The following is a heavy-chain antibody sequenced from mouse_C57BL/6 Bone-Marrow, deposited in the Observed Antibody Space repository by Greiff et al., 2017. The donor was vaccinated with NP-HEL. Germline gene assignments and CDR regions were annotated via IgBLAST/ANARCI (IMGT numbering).Heavy chain of an antibody. CDR1: GFTFSDYY. D-gene: IGHD1-1*01. CDR3: ARPYGSKYVDV. J-gene: IGHJ1*03. V-gene: IGHV5-12*01. Sequence: EVKVVESGGGLVQPGGSLKLSCAASGFTFSDYYMYWVRQTPEKRVEWVAYISNGGGSTYCPDTVKGRFTISRDNGKNTLYLQMIRLKSEDTAMYYCARPYGSKYVDVWGTGTTVTVSS. CDR2: ISNGGGST.